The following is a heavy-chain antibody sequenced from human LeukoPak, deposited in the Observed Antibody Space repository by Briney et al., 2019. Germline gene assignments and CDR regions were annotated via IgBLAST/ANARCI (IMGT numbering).Heavy chain of an antibody. D-gene: IGHD3-22*01. CDR3: ARGIGRYYYDSSGWYYFDY. CDR1: GGSIGSYY. J-gene: IGHJ4*02. CDR2: IYYSGST. V-gene: IGHV4-59*08. Sequence: SETLSLTCTVSGGSIGSYYWSWIRQPPGKGLEWIGYIYYSGSTNYNPSLKSRVTISVDTSKNQFSLKLSSVTAADTAVYYCARGIGRYYYDSSGWYYFDYWGQGTLVTVSS.